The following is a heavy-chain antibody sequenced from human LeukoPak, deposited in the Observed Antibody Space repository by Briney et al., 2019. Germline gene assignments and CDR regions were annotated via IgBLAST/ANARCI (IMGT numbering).Heavy chain of an antibody. D-gene: IGHD5-12*01. CDR3: AKGGYDYGEIGYFDY. CDR2: IVASSGAT. CDR1: GFGFSNYA. V-gene: IGHV3-23*01. J-gene: IGHJ4*03. Sequence: GGSLRLSCAASGFGFSNYAMKWVRQAPGRGLEWVSLIVASSGATFYADSVKGRFTISRDKSKNTLYRQMKSLRAEDTAVYYCAKGGYDYGEIGYFDYWGQGALVTVSS.